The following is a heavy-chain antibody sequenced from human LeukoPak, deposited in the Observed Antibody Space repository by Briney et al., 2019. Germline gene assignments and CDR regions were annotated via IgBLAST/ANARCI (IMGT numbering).Heavy chain of an antibody. CDR3: ARYCSSTSCYSDAFDI. D-gene: IGHD2-2*01. J-gene: IGHJ3*02. CDR1: GGTFSSYT. CDR2: IIPILGIA. V-gene: IGHV1-69*02. Sequence: ASVKVSCKASGGTFSSYTISWVRQAPGQGLEWMGRIIPILGIANYAQKFQGRVTITADKSTSTAYMELSSLGSEDTAVYYCARYCSSTSCYSDAFDIWGQGTMVTVSS.